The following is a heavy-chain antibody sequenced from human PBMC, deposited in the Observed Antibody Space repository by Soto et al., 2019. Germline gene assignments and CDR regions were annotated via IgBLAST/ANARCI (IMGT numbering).Heavy chain of an antibody. J-gene: IGHJ4*02. D-gene: IGHD1-26*01. CDR3: ARDQGYSISQYFIDI. CDR1: GGTFSRSG. V-gene: IGHV1-69*01. Sequence: QVQLVQSGAEVKEPGSSVKVSCKASGGTFSRSGLIWVRQAPGQGLEWVGGIIPIFPTAHYGQKFQGRVTITADESTSTAYMELSSLRSEDTAVYYCARDQGYSISQYFIDIWGQVTLVTVSS. CDR2: IIPIFPTA.